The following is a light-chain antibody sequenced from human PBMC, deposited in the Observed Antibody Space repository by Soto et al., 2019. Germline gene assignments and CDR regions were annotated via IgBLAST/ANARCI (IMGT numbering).Light chain of an antibody. CDR2: AAS. Sequence: DIQLTQSPSSLSASVGDRVRITCRASQSISSYLNWYQQKPGKAPKLLIYAASSLQSGVPSRFSGSGSGTDFTLTISCLQSEDFATYYCLQDINYPWTFGQGTKVDIK. CDR1: QSISSY. CDR3: LQDINYPWT. J-gene: IGKJ1*01. V-gene: IGKV1-39*01.